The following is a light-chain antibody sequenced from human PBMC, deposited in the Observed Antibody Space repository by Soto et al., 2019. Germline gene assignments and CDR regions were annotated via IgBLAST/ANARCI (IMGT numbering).Light chain of an antibody. CDR2: GAS. CDR1: QSVSSSY. Sequence: EVVLTQSPVTLSLSPGERATLSCRASQSVSSSYLAWYQQKPGQAARLLIYGASSRATGIPDRFSGSGSGTDFTLTISRLEPEDFAVYYCQQYDTSIWAYTFGQGTKLEIK. CDR3: QQYDTSIWAYT. V-gene: IGKV3-20*01. J-gene: IGKJ2*01.